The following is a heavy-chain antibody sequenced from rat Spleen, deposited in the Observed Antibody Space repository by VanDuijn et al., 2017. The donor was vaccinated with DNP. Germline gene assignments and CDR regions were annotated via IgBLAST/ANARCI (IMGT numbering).Heavy chain of an antibody. CDR3: TREGNTSFDY. CDR1: GYSITGNY. Sequence: EVQLQESGPGLVKPSQSLSLTCSVTGYSITGNYWGWIRKFPGNKMEWIGHISYSGSTSYKPSLKSRISITRDTSKNQFFLQLKSVTTEDTATYYCTREGNTSFDYWGQGVMVTVSS. J-gene: IGHJ2*01. D-gene: IGHD4-2*01. CDR2: ISYSGST. V-gene: IGHV3-1*01.